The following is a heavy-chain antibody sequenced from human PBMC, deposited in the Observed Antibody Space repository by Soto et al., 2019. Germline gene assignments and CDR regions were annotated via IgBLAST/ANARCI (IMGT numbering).Heavy chain of an antibody. CDR3: ARGRPYYYYMDV. CDR1: GYTFTSYD. J-gene: IGHJ6*03. V-gene: IGHV1-8*01. CDR2: MNPNSGNT. Sequence: ASVKVSCXASGYTFTSYDINWVRQATGQGLEWMGWMNPNSGNTGYAQKFQGRVTMTRNTSISTAYMELSSLRSEDTAVYYCARGRPYYYYMDVWGKGTTVTVSS.